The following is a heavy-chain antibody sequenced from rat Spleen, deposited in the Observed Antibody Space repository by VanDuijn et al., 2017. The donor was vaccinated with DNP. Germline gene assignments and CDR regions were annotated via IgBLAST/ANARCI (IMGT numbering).Heavy chain of an antibody. J-gene: IGHJ2*01. V-gene: IGHV3-1*01. CDR3: ARWDYNSYTWDY. CDR2: ISYSGST. CDR1: GYSITSNY. D-gene: IGHD1-2*01. Sequence: EVQLQESGPGLVKPSQSLSLTCSVTGYSITSNYWGWIRKFPGNKMEWMGYISYSGSTSYNPSLKSRTSITRDTSKNQFFLQLNSVSSEDTATYYCARWDYNSYTWDYWGQGVMVTVSS.